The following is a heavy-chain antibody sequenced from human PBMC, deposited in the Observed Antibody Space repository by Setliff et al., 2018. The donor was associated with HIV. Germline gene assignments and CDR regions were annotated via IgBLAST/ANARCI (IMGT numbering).Heavy chain of an antibody. Sequence: SETLSLTCSVSGGSMSTYYWSWIRQPAGKGLEWIGRIYSSGSTIYNPSLRSRVTMSVDTSKSQLSLKLTSVTAADTAVCYCARVFPPIRGAPFGTPPGAFDIWGQGTMVTVSS. V-gene: IGHV4-4*07. CDR1: GGSMSTYY. J-gene: IGHJ3*02. CDR3: ARVFPPIRGAPFGTPPGAFDI. D-gene: IGHD2-15*01. CDR2: IYSSGST.